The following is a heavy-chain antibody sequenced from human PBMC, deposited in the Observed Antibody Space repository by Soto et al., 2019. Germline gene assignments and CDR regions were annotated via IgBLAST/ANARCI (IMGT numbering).Heavy chain of an antibody. V-gene: IGHV3-15*01. CDR2: IKSETDGGTT. Sequence: EVQLVESGGGLVKPGGSLRLSCAASGFPFSNAWMSWVRQAPGEGLEWXXXIKSETDGGTTDYAAPVEGXFTIXRDDSXXXXXXXXXXXXXXXXXXXXXXXXXXXXXXXRYRWAYWGQGTLVTVSS. J-gene: IGHJ4*02. CDR1: GFPFSNAW. CDR3: XXXXXXXXXXRYRWAY. D-gene: IGHD1-26*01.